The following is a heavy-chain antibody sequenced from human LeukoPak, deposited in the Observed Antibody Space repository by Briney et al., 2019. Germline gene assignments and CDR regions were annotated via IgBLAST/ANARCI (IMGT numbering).Heavy chain of an antibody. CDR1: GFTFSSYA. V-gene: IGHV3-7*01. D-gene: IGHD1-7*01. J-gene: IGHJ4*02. Sequence: GSLRLSCAASGFTFSSYAMSWVRPAPGKGLEWVASIDEHGFKTYYAASVTGRFTISKDTAKNSLDLQMNSLRAEDTAVYYCARDGITCTRDYWGQGALVTVSS. CDR3: ARDGITCTRDY. CDR2: IDEHGFKT.